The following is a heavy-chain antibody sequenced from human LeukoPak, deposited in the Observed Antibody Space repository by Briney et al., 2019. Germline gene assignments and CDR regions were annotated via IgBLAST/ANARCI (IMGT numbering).Heavy chain of an antibody. D-gene: IGHD4-17*01. CDR1: GGSISSYY. J-gene: IGHJ4*02. Sequence: SETLSLTCTVSGGSISSYYWSWIRQPPGKGLEWIGYIYYSGSTNYNPSLKSRVTISVDTSKNQFSLKLSSVTAADTAVYYCARQTTAADGDFDYWGQGTLVTVSS. CDR2: IYYSGST. CDR3: ARQTTAADGDFDY. V-gene: IGHV4-59*01.